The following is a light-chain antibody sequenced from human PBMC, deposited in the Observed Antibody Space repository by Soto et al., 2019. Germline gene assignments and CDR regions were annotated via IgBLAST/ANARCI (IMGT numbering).Light chain of an antibody. CDR2: GAS. Sequence: EIVLTQSPGTLSLSPGERATLSCRASQSVSSSWLAWYQQKPGQAPRLLIYGASSRATGVPDRFRGSGSGTDFTLTITRLEPEDSAVFYCQQYGGPPWTFGQGTKVEIK. CDR1: QSVSSSW. V-gene: IGKV3-20*01. J-gene: IGKJ1*01. CDR3: QQYGGPPWT.